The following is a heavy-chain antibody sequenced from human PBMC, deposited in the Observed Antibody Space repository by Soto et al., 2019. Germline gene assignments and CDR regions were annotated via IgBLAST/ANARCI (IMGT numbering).Heavy chain of an antibody. J-gene: IGHJ3*01. V-gene: IGHV3-48*03. Sequence: EEQLVESGGDLVQPGGSLRLSCKSSEFALDTYDMHWVRLAPGKDLEWISHIATGGDRIYYADSVKGRFTIYRDNARNSLYLHMNALRDDDTALYYCAGEHVLMFASYDAFNVWGQGTLVTVSS. CDR3: AGEHVLMFASYDAFNV. CDR1: EFALDTYD. CDR2: IATGGDRI. D-gene: IGHD2-21*01.